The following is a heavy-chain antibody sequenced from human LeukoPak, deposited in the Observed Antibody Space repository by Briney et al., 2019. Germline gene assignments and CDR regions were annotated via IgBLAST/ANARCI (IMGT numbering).Heavy chain of an antibody. CDR2: SSGNGRST. J-gene: IGHJ4*02. CDR3: VNQISGWVY. Sequence: PGGSLRLSCSASGFTFSTQPMHWVRQAPGEGLEYVSGSSGNGRSTYYADSVKGRFTISRDNSKNTLYLQMSSLRPEDTAVYYCVNQISGWVYWGQGTLATVSS. D-gene: IGHD6-19*01. CDR1: GFTFSTQP. V-gene: IGHV3-64D*06.